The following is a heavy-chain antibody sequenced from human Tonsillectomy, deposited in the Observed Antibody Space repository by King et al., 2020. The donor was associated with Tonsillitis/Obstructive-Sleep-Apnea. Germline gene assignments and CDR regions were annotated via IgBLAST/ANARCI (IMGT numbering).Heavy chain of an antibody. V-gene: IGHV1-2*06. CDR1: GYTFTDYY. J-gene: IGHJ3*01. CDR3: ARGFHTTVTTLLDAFDL. CDR2: INPNSGGT. Sequence: VQLVESGAEVKKPGASVKVSCKASGYTFTDYYLHWVRQAPGQGLEWMGRINPNSGGTNDAQKFQGRVTMTRDTSITAAYMDLTRLRADDTAVYYCARGFHTTVTTLLDAFDLWGQGTMVTVSS. D-gene: IGHD4-17*01.